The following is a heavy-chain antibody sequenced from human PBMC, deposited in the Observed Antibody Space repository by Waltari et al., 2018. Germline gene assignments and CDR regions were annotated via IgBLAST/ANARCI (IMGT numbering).Heavy chain of an antibody. CDR1: GFTFSSYW. V-gene: IGHV3-7*01. CDR2: IKQDGSEK. Sequence: EVQLVESGGGLVQPGGSLRLSCAASGFTFSSYWMSWVRQAPGKGLEWVANIKQDGSEKYYVDSLKGRFTISSDNAKNSLYLQMNSLRAEDTAVYYCARDVNDFWSGYYTAPLRYWGQGTLVTVSS. CDR3: ARDVNDFWSGYYTAPLRY. J-gene: IGHJ4*02. D-gene: IGHD3-3*01.